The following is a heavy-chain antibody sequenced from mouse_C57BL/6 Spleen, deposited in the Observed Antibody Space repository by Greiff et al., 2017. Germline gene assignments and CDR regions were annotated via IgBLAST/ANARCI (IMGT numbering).Heavy chain of an antibody. Sequence: QVQLQQSGPVLVKPGASVKLSCKASGYTFTSYDIHWVKQRPGQGLEWIGWIYPRDGSTKYNEKFKGKATLTVVTSSSTAYMELRSLTSEDSAVYLCARKDDYCDSRSFAYWGQGTLVTVSA. CDR2: IYPRDGST. CDR1: GYTFTSYD. J-gene: IGHJ3*01. CDR3: ARKDDYCDSRSFAY. V-gene: IGHV1-85*01. D-gene: IGHD1-1*01.